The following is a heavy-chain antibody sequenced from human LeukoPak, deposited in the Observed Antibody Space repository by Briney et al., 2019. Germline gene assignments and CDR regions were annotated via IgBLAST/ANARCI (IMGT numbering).Heavy chain of an antibody. J-gene: IGHJ2*01. V-gene: IGHV3-30*18. CDR2: ISYDGNNK. CDR1: GFTFSSYG. D-gene: IGHD6-19*01. Sequence: GGSLRLSCVASGFTFSSYGMHWVRQAPGKGLEWVAVISYDGNNKYYADSVKGRFTISRDNSKNTLYLQMNSLRAEDTAVDTAVYYCAKDHVAYLYSSGIWYFDFWGRGTQVTVSS. CDR3: VYYCAKDHVAYLYSSGIWYFDF.